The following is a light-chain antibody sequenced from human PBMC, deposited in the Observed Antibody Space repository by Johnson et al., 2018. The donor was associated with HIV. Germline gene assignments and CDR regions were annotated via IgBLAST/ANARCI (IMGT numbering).Light chain of an antibody. CDR3: GTWDTILQTFV. J-gene: IGLJ1*01. CDR2: DNH. Sequence: QSVLTQPPSVSAAPGQKVTISCSGSSSNIGNNYVSWYQQLPGTAPKLLIYDNHKRPSRIPDRFSGSKSGTSATLGIAGLQTGDEADYFCGTWDTILQTFVFGTGTEVSVL. CDR1: SSNIGNNY. V-gene: IGLV1-51*01.